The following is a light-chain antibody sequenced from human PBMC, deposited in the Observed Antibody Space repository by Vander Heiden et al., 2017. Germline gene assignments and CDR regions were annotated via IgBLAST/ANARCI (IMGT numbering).Light chain of an antibody. CDR2: SNK. V-gene: IGLV1-44*01. CDR3: ATWDDSLNGPV. J-gene: IGLJ2*01. Sequence: QSMLPQPPSASGTPGQRVTVSCSGSSSNIGSNTVNWYQQLPGTAPKLLIYSNKQRPSGVPDRFSGSKSGTSASLAISGLQSEDEADYYCATWDDSLNGPVFGGGTKLTVL. CDR1: SSNIGSNT.